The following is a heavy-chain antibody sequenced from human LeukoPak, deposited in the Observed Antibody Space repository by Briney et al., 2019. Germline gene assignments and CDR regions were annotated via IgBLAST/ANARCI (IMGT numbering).Heavy chain of an antibody. V-gene: IGHV3-33*08. CDR3: ARDRGRSSWYSGDAFDI. CDR2: IWYDGSNK. CDR1: GFTFSSYS. J-gene: IGHJ3*02. Sequence: PGGSLRLSCAASGFTFSSYSMNWVRQAPGKGLEWVAVIWYDGSNKYYADSVKGRFTISRDNSKNTLYLQMNSLRAEDTAVYYCARDRGRSSWYSGDAFDIWGQGTMVTVSS. D-gene: IGHD6-13*01.